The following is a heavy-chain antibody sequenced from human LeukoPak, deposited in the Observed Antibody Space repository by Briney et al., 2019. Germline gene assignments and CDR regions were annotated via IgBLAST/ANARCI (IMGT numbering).Heavy chain of an antibody. CDR2: INPSGGST. CDR3: AREEIVAAAYFYYYYYMDV. CDR1: GYTFTSYY. V-gene: IGHV1-46*01. Sequence: ASVKVSCKASGYTFTSYYMHWVRQAPGQGLEWMGIINPSGGSTSYAQKFQGRVTMTRDTSTSTVYMELSSLRSEDTAVYYCAREEIVAAAYFYYYYYMDVWGKGTTVTGSS. D-gene: IGHD5-12*01. J-gene: IGHJ6*03.